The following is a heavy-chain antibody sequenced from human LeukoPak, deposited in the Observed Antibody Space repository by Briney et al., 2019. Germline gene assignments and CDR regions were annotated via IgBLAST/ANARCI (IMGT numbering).Heavy chain of an antibody. CDR3: ATGIAVAGTGAFDI. Sequence: GGSLRLSCAASGFTVSSNYMSWVRQAPGKGLEWVSVIYSGGSTYYADSVKGRFTISRDNSKNTLYLQMNSLRAEDTAVYYCATGIAVAGTGAFDIWGQGTMVTVSS. CDR2: IYSGGST. V-gene: IGHV3-53*01. CDR1: GFTVSSNY. D-gene: IGHD6-19*01. J-gene: IGHJ3*02.